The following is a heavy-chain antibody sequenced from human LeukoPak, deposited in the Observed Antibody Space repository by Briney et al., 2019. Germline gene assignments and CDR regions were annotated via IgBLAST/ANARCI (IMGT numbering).Heavy chain of an antibody. CDR1: GGSFSGYY. J-gene: IGHJ5*02. Sequence: SETLSLTCAVYGGSFSGYYWSWIRQPPGKGLEWIGEINHSGSTNYNPSLKSRVTISVDTSKNQFSLKLSSVTAADTAVYYCARVMIQLWLRSGWFDPWGHGTLVTVSS. CDR3: ARVMIQLWLRSGWFDP. CDR2: INHSGST. V-gene: IGHV4-34*01. D-gene: IGHD5-18*01.